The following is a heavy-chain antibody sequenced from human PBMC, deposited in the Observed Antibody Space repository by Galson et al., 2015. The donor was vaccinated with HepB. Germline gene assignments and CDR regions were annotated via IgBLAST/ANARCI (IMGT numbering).Heavy chain of an antibody. D-gene: IGHD6-13*01. CDR1: GGSISSYY. Sequence: SETLSLTCTVSGGSISSYYWSWIRQPPGKGLEWIGHIYYSGSTNYNPSLKSRVTISVDTSKNQFSLKLSSVTAADTAVYYCARGSSSWYSLGDYYYYYGMDVWGQGTTVTVSS. CDR3: ARGSSSWYSLGDYYYYYGMDV. J-gene: IGHJ6*02. CDR2: IYYSGST. V-gene: IGHV4-59*01.